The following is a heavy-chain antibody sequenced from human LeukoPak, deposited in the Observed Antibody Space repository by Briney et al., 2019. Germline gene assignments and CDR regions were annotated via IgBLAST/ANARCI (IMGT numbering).Heavy chain of an antibody. CDR1: GGSISTYY. D-gene: IGHD5-18*01. V-gene: IGHV4-59*08. CDR3: ARSRGYSYGTTFLDY. CDR2: IYYSGSI. Sequence: SETLSLTCTVSGGSISTYYWSRIRQPPGKGLEWIGYIYYSGSINYNPSLKSRVTISVDTSKNQFSLKLSSVTAADTAVYYCARSRGYSYGTTFLDYWGQGTLVTVSS. J-gene: IGHJ4*02.